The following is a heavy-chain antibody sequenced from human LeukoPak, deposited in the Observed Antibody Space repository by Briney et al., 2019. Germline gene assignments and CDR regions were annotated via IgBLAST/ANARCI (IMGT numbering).Heavy chain of an antibody. D-gene: IGHD3-22*01. CDR3: AKDSSGFDDAFDI. CDR1: GFTFDDYA. V-gene: IGHV3-43*02. J-gene: IGHJ3*02. Sequence: PGGSLRLSCAASGFTFDDYAMHWVRQAPGKGLEWVSLISGDGGSTYYADSVKGRFTISRDNSKNSLYLQMNSLRTEDPALYYCAKDSSGFDDAFDIWGQGTMVTVSS. CDR2: ISGDGGST.